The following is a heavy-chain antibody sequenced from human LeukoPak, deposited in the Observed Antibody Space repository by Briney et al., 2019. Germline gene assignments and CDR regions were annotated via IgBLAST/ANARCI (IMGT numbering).Heavy chain of an antibody. CDR1: GYTFTSYA. CDR2: IIPIFGTA. V-gene: IGHV1-69*13. J-gene: IGHJ4*02. CDR3: ARGYYDSSGYYDY. D-gene: IGHD3-22*01. Sequence: ASVKVSCKASGYTFTSYAMNWVRQAPGQGLEWMGGIIPIFGTANYAQKFQGRVTITADESTSTAYMELSSLRSEDTAVYYCARGYYDSSGYYDYWGQGTLVTVSS.